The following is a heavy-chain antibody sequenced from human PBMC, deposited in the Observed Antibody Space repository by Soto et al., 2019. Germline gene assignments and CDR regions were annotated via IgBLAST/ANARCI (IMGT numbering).Heavy chain of an antibody. V-gene: IGHV4-31*03. CDR2: IYYSGSTYYN. Sequence: QVQLQESGRGLVKPSQTLSLTCTVSGGSISSGGYYWSWIRQHPGKGLEWIGYIYYSGSTYYNYYNPSLKSRVTISVDTSKNQFSLKLSSVTAADTAVYYCARTPLLWGQGTLVTVSS. CDR3: ARTPLL. J-gene: IGHJ4*02. D-gene: IGHD1-26*01. CDR1: GGSISSGGYY.